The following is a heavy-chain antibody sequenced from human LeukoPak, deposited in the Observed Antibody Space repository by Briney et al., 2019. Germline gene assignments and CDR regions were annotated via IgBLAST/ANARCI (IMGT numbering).Heavy chain of an antibody. D-gene: IGHD6-6*01. CDR3: ATRYSSFLGTGWFVFDY. V-gene: IGHV3-23*01. CDR2: VSESGVTT. CDR1: GFTFSSYA. Sequence: GASLRLSCAASGFTFSSYAMNWVRQALGKGPEGVAAVSESGVTTYYADSVKGRFAISRDNSKNKVYLQMSSLRDDDTAVYYCATRYSSFLGTGWFVFDYWGQGTLVTVSS. J-gene: IGHJ4*02.